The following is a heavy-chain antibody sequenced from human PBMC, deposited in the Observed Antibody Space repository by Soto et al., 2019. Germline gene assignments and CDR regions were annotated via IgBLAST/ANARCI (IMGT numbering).Heavy chain of an antibody. D-gene: IGHD3-3*01. CDR2: INPATGAA. V-gene: IGHV1-2*02. CDR3: ARGGGVGVAGSAAFDM. J-gene: IGHJ3*02. Sequence: QLHLVQSGAVVKKPGASVTVSCSASGYPVTAYYMHWVRQAPGRGLEWMGGINPATGAAKYTQTFQGRVTMDRDTSQSTVFMELGGPAFKDPAGFYCARGGGVGVAGSAAFDMWGQGTLVTVSS. CDR1: GYPVTAYY.